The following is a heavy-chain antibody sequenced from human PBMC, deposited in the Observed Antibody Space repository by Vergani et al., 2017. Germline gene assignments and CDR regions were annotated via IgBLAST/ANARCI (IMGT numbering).Heavy chain of an antibody. Sequence: QVQLVESAGGVVQPGGSLRLSCAASGFTFSNFGMHWIRQAPGKGLEWLAYIGKDGINTRYRDVKGRFTVSRDKSKDILYLQMDSLRSEDTALYYCAKYLRDSTDGLPDSWGPGTLVIVSS. CDR3: AKYLRDSTDGLPDS. V-gene: IGHV3-30*02. CDR2: IGKDGINT. J-gene: IGHJ4*02. CDR1: GFTFSNFG. D-gene: IGHD2-21*02.